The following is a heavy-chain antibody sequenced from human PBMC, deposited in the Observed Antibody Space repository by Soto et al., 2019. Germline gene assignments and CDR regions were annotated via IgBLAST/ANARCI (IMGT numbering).Heavy chain of an antibody. CDR3: ARGDTPMITGMDSFDI. D-gene: IGHD5-18*01. V-gene: IGHV3-7*01. CDR2: IKRDGTEK. Sequence: TGGSLRLSCAASGFTFSRYWMNWVRQAPGKGLEWVANIKRDGTEKNYVDSVKGRFTISRDNARNSLYLQMDSLRAEDTAVYFCARGDTPMITGMDSFDIWGQGTMVTVSS. J-gene: IGHJ3*02. CDR1: GFTFSRYW.